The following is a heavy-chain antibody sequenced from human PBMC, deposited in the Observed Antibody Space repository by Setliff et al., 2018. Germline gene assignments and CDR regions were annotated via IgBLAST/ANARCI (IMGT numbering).Heavy chain of an antibody. V-gene: IGHV4-38-2*02. J-gene: IGHJ4*02. CDR3: ARHLWGRYMAESSDYFDY. CDR1: GYSISSGYY. D-gene: IGHD3-3*02. CDR2: FFHTGNT. Sequence: PSETLSLTCTVSGYSISSGYYWGWIRQPTGKGLEWLGSFFHTGNTYYNPSLESRVTMSVDTSNNQFSLKLSSVTAADTAVYYCARHLWGRYMAESSDYFDYWGQGSLVTVSS.